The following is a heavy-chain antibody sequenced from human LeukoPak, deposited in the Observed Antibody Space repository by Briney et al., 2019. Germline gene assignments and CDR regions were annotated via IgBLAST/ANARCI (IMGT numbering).Heavy chain of an antibody. CDR2: INHSGST. J-gene: IGHJ4*02. CDR1: GGSFSGYY. CDR3: EGYSYGSDY. Sequence: SETLSLTCAVYGGSFSGYYWSWIRQPPGKGLEWIGEINHSGSTNYNPSLKSRVTISVDTSKNQFSLKLSSVTAADTAVYYCEGYSYGSDYWGQGTLVTVSS. V-gene: IGHV4-34*01. D-gene: IGHD5-18*01.